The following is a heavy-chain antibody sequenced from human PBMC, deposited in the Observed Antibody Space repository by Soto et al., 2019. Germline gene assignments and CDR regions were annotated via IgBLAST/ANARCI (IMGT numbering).Heavy chain of an antibody. Sequence: EVQLVESGGGLVQPGGSLRLSCAASGFTVSSNYMNWVRQAPGKGPEWVSIIYSGGSTYYADSVKGRFTISRDNSRNTLYLQMNSLRAEDTAVYYCARGTQGYYYYGMDVWGQGTTVTVSS. CDR3: ARGTQGYYYYGMDV. CDR2: IYSGGST. V-gene: IGHV3-66*01. J-gene: IGHJ6*02. CDR1: GFTVSSNY.